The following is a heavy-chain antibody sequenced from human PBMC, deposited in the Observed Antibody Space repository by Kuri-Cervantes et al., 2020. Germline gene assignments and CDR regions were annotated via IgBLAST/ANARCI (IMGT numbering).Heavy chain of an antibody. CDR1: GFTFSSYG. Sequence: GESLKISCAASGFTFSSYGMHWVRQAPGKGLEWVANIKQDGSEKDYVDSVKGRFTISRDNAKNSLYLEMNSLRVEDTARYYCATEGYGSGSYPTDYWGQGTLVTVSS. CDR2: IKQDGSEK. V-gene: IGHV3-7*01. J-gene: IGHJ4*02. CDR3: ATEGYGSGSYPTDY. D-gene: IGHD3-10*01.